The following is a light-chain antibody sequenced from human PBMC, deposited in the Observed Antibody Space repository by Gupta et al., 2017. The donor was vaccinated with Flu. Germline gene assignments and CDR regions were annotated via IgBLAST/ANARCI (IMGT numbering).Light chain of an antibody. CDR3: RRGKHPWT. CDR1: QSRVDKNGITY. Sequence: PVNLGHPDSISCRSSQSRVDKNGITYLNWFQQRPGKSPRRLIYEVSNRDSGVPDRFSGSGSGTDFTLKSSRAEAEDVGVYDCRRGKHPWTFVQGTRLE. CDR2: EVS. J-gene: IGKJ2*02. V-gene: IGKV2-30*01.